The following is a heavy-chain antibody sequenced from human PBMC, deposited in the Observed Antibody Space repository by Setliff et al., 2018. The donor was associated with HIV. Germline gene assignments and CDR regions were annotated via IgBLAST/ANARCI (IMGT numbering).Heavy chain of an antibody. D-gene: IGHD1-26*01. J-gene: IGHJ4*02. CDR1: GGSISSTNW. CDR2: IYHSGST. Sequence: SETLSLTCAVSGGSISSTNWWSWVRQPPGKGLEWIGEIYHSGSTNYNPSLKSRVTISVDTSKNQFSLKLSSVTAADTAVYYCARGALQDGTGSYYEGFDYWGQGTLVTVSS. V-gene: IGHV4-4*02. CDR3: ARGALQDGTGSYYEGFDY.